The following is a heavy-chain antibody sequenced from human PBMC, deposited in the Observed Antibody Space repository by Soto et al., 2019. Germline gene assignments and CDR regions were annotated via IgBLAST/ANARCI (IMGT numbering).Heavy chain of an antibody. J-gene: IGHJ3*01. Sequence: GGSLRLSCAASGFTFSNYWMSWVRQAPGMGLEWLANIKSDGSDKYYVDSVKGRFTISRDNTKNSLSLQMNSLRAEDTAVYYCARDRYSSSLFDFWGQGTMVNVSS. CDR3: ARDRYSSSLFDF. V-gene: IGHV3-7*03. D-gene: IGHD6-13*01. CDR2: IKSDGSDK. CDR1: GFTFSNYW.